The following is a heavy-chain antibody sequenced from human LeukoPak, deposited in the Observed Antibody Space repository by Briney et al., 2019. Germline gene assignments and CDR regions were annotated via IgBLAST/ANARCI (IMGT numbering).Heavy chain of an antibody. D-gene: IGHD4-17*01. Sequence: GASVKVSCKASVYTFTGYYMHWVRQAPGQRLEWMGWVNPNSGGTNYAQKFQGRVTMTRDTSISTAYMELSRLRSDDTAVYYCARGKESTTVTDYYYGMDVWGQGTTVTVSS. CDR1: VYTFTGYY. V-gene: IGHV1-2*02. CDR3: ARGKESTTVTDYYYGMDV. J-gene: IGHJ6*02. CDR2: VNPNSGGT.